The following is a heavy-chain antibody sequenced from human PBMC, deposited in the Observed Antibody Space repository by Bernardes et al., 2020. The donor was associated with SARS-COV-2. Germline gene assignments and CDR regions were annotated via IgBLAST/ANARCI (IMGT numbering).Heavy chain of an antibody. D-gene: IGHD3-3*01. CDR1: GITFGAYD. V-gene: IGHV3-13*01. CDR2: IDNAGDT. CDR3: ARVTIYRYGMDV. Sequence: GGSLRLSCVASGITFGAYDMYWVRQTSRKGLEWVAAIDNAGDTNYSGSVKGRFTVSRENAMNSLYLQMNSLRADDTAVYYCARVTIYRYGMDVWGQGTTVTVSS. J-gene: IGHJ6*02.